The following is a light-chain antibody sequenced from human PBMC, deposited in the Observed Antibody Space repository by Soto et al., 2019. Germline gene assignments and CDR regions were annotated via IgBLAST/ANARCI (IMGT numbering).Light chain of an antibody. CDR1: QSISDT. Sequence: PGGRATLTCWASQSISDTLAWYQQKPGQAPRLLIHGASTRAPGFPARFSGSGSGTDFTLTISRLEPEDFAVYYCQQYGSSPWTFGQGTKVDI. J-gene: IGKJ1*01. CDR3: QQYGSSPWT. V-gene: IGKV3-20*01. CDR2: GAS.